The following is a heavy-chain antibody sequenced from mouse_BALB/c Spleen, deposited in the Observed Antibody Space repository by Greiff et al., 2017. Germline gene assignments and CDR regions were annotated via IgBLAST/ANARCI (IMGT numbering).Heavy chain of an antibody. CDR2: ISSGGGNT. J-gene: IGHJ2*01. Sequence: EVKLQESGGGLVKPGGSLKLSCAASGFTFSSYTMSWVRQTPEKRLEWVATISSGGGNTYYPDSVKGRFTISRDNAKNNLYLQMSSLRSEDTALYYCARSALNYWGQGTTLTVSS. CDR1: GFTFSSYT. V-gene: IGHV5-9*03. CDR3: ARSALNY.